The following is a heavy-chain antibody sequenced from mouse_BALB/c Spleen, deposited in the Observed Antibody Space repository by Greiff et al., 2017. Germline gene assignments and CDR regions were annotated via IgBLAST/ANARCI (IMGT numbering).Heavy chain of an antibody. CDR2: IHYSGST. D-gene: IGHD2-14*01. CDR1: GYSITSGYS. J-gene: IGHJ2*01. Sequence: EVKLEESGPDLVKPSQSLSLTCTVTGYSITSGYSWHWIRQFPGNKLEWMGYIHYSGSTNYNPSLKSRISITRDTSKNQFFLQLNSVTTEDTATYYCAREDYYRYDGGYFDYWGQGTTLTVSS. V-gene: IGHV3-1*02. CDR3: AREDYYRYDGGYFDY.